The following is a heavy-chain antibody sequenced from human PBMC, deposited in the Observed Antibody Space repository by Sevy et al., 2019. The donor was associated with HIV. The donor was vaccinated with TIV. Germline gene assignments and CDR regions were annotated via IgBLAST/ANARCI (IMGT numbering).Heavy chain of an antibody. CDR2: VSKEGTNK. V-gene: IGHV3-30*03. D-gene: IGHD3-16*01. CDR1: GFRLSNHG. CDR3: ARDPHSVPHWGSFDS. Sequence: GGSLRLSCAASGFRLSNHGMHWVRQAPGKGLEWVAVVSKEGTNKYYADSVKGRFTISRDNSRNTLFLQMQSLRADDTAVYFCARDPHSVPHWGSFDSWGQGTLVTVSS. J-gene: IGHJ4*02.